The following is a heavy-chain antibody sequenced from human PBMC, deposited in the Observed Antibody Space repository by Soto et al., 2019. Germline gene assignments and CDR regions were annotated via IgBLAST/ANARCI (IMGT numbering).Heavy chain of an antibody. CDR1: GGSISSSSYY. CDR2: IYYSGST. Sequence: SETLSLTCTVSGGSISSSSYYWGWIRQPPGKGLEWIGSIYYSGSTYYNPSLKSRVTISVDTSKNQFPLKLSSVTAADTAVYYCARRGRISSSSPSYFDYWGQGTLVTVSS. J-gene: IGHJ4*02. CDR3: ARRGRISSSSPSYFDY. V-gene: IGHV4-39*01. D-gene: IGHD6-6*01.